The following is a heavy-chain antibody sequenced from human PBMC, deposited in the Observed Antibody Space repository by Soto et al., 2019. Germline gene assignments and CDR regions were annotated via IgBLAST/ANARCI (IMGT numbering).Heavy chain of an antibody. J-gene: IGHJ4*02. CDR2: IYYSGSA. Sequence: KASETLSLTCTVSGGSVSSGSYYWSWIRQPPGKGLEWIGYIYYSGSANYNPSLKSRVTISVDTSKNQFSLKLSSVTAADTAVYYCARGDGSSWYVNWGQGTLVTVSS. CDR3: ARGDGSSWYVN. D-gene: IGHD6-13*01. V-gene: IGHV4-61*01. CDR1: GGSVSSGSYY.